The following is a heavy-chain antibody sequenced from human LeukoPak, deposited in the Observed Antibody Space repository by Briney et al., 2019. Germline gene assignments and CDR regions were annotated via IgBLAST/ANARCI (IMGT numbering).Heavy chain of an antibody. J-gene: IGHJ4*02. CDR2: IYYSGST. CDR1: GGSISSYY. Sequence: SETLSLTCAVSGGSISSYYWSWIRQPPGKGLEWIGYIYYSGSTNYNPSLKSRVTISVDTSKNQFSLKLSSVTAADTAVYYCARQYSSALGSDFDYWGQGTLVTVSS. CDR3: ARQYSSALGSDFDY. V-gene: IGHV4-59*01. D-gene: IGHD6-25*01.